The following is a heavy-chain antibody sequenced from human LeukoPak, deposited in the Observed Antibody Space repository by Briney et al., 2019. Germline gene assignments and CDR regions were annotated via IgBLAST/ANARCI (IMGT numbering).Heavy chain of an antibody. CDR1: GFTFSSYA. D-gene: IGHD5-18*01. CDR2: SGSGGST. J-gene: IGHJ4*02. CDR3: ARMDTVMITGYFDY. V-gene: IGHV3-23*01. Sequence: GGSLRLSCAASGFTFSSYAMSWVRQAPGKGLEWVSGSGSGGSTYYAGSVRGRFTISRDNSKNRLYLQLNSLRAEDTALFYCARMDTVMITGYFDYWGQGTLVTVFS.